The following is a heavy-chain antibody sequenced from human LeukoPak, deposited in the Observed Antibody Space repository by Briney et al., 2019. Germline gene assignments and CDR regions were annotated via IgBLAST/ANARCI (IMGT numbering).Heavy chain of an antibody. D-gene: IGHD3-10*01. CDR3: ARGDSLKKNSLIWFRELLAYYFDY. CDR1: GYTLTELS. J-gene: IGHJ4*02. Sequence: ASVKVSCKVSGYTLTELSMHWVRQVPGKGLEWMGGFDPEDGETIYAQKFQGRVTMTEDTSTDTAYMELSSLRSEDTAVYYCARGDSLKKNSLIWFRELLAYYFDYWGQGTLVTVSS. CDR2: FDPEDGET. V-gene: IGHV1-24*01.